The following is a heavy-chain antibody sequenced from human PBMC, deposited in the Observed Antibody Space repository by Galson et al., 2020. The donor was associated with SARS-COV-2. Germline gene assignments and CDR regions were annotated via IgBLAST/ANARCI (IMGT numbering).Heavy chain of an antibody. CDR2: ISGSGSTT. J-gene: IGHJ4*02. CDR1: GFTLSNYA. Sequence: GGSLRLSCAASGFTLSNYAMNWLRQAPGKGLEWVSGISGSGSTTYYAGSVKGRFTISRDNSQNTLYLQMNSLRAEDTAIYYCAKRHRDSSGFDYWGQGARVTVSS. D-gene: IGHD3-22*01. V-gene: IGHV3-23*01. CDR3: AKRHRDSSGFDY.